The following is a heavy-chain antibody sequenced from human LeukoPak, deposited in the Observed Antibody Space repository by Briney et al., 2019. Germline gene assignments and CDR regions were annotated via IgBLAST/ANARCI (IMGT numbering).Heavy chain of an antibody. J-gene: IGHJ1*01. Sequence: SETLSLTCTVSGGSISSYYWSWIRQPPGKGLEWIGYIYYSGSTNYNRSLKSRVTISVDTSKNQFSLKLSSVTAADTDVYYCARGVSYYDSSGYYNVYFQHWGQGTLVTVPS. CDR1: GGSISSYY. D-gene: IGHD3-22*01. CDR3: ARGVSYYDSSGYYNVYFQH. V-gene: IGHV4-59*08. CDR2: IYYSGST.